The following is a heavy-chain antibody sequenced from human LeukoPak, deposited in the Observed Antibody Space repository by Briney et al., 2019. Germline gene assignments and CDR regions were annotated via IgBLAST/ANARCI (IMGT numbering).Heavy chain of an antibody. V-gene: IGHV4-39*07. Sequence: SETLSLTCTVSGGSISSSSYYWGWIRQPPGKGMEWIGSIYYSGSTYYNPSLKSRVTISVDTSKNQFSLKLNSVTAADTAVYYCARGGYYGSGNDFRFDPWGQGTLVTVSS. CDR1: GGSISSSSYY. D-gene: IGHD3-10*01. CDR3: ARGGYYGSGNDFRFDP. J-gene: IGHJ5*02. CDR2: IYYSGST.